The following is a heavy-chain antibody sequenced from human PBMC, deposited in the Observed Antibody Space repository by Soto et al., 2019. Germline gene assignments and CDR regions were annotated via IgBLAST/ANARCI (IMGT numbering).Heavy chain of an antibody. CDR2: MTGSGSAI. CDR1: GFSFSNSE. V-gene: IGHV3-48*03. CDR3: ARSGGDYRPFDS. D-gene: IGHD2-21*01. J-gene: IGHJ4*02. Sequence: GGSLILSCAASGFSFSNSEMNWIRQAPGKGLEWVAHMTGSGSAIYYADSVKGRFTISRDNAKNSLYLHLNSLRAEDTALYYCARSGGDYRPFDSWGQGTLVTVSS.